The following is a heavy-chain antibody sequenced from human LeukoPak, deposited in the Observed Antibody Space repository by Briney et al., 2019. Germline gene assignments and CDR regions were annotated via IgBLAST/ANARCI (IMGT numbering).Heavy chain of an antibody. V-gene: IGHV4-38-2*02. Sequence: SETLSLTCTVSGYSISSGYYWGWIRQPPGKGLEWIGSIFHSGFTYYNPSLKSRVTISVDTSKNQFSLKLSSVTAADTAVYYCARGHHDYVWGSYRYPYYFDYWGQGTLVTVSS. CDR2: IFHSGFT. CDR3: ARGHHDYVWGSYRYPYYFDY. CDR1: GYSISSGYY. J-gene: IGHJ4*02. D-gene: IGHD3-16*02.